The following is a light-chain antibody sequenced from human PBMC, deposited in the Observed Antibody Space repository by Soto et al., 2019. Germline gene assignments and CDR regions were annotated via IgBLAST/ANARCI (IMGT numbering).Light chain of an antibody. CDR2: EVS. CDR1: SSDVGGYKY. Sequence: QFVLTQPASVSGSPGQSITISCTGTSSDVGGYKYVSWYQQYPDKAPKLMIYEVSNRPSGVSNRFSGSKSGNTASLTISGLQAEDEADYYCSSYTSSSTYVFGTGTKVTVL. V-gene: IGLV2-14*01. J-gene: IGLJ1*01. CDR3: SSYTSSSTYV.